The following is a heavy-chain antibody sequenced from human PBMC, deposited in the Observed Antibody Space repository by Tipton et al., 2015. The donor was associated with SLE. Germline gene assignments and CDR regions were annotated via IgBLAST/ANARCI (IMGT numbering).Heavy chain of an antibody. V-gene: IGHV4-61*01. CDR2: INHSGST. CDR3: ARGPGGDDFWSGYYWYFDY. J-gene: IGHJ4*02. Sequence: TLSLTCTVSGGSVSSGSYYWSWIRQPPGKGLEWIGEINHSGSTNYNPSLKSRVTISVDTSKNQFSLKLSSVTAADTAVYYCARGPGGDDFWSGYYWYFDYWGQGTLVTVSS. D-gene: IGHD3-3*01. CDR1: GGSVSSGSYY.